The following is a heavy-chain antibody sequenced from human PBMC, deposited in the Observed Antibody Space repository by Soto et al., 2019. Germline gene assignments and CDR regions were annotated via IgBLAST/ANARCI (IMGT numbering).Heavy chain of an antibody. CDR1: GFTFSSYS. J-gene: IGHJ6*02. V-gene: IGHV3-21*01. CDR3: ARDQSYAGGYYYYGMDV. D-gene: IGHD2-2*01. Sequence: GGSLRLSCAASGFTFSSYSINWVRQAPGKGLVWVSSISSSSSYIYYADSVKGRFTISRDNAKNSLYLQMNSLRAEDTAVYYCARDQSYAGGYYYYGMDVWGQGTTVTVSS. CDR2: ISSSSSYI.